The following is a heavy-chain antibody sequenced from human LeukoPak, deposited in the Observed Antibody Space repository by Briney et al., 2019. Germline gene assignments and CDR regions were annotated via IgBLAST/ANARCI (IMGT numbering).Heavy chain of an antibody. D-gene: IGHD4-11*01. J-gene: IGHJ6*03. CDR2: IYYSGST. CDR3: ARSFYSTSNYYYYYMDV. V-gene: IGHV4-39*07. Sequence: SETLSLTCTVSGGSISSSSYYWGWIRQPPGKGREWIGSIYYSGSTYYNPSLKSRVTISVDTSKNQFSLKLSSVTAADTAVYYCARSFYSTSNYYYYYMDVWGKGTTVTVSS. CDR1: GGSISSSSYY.